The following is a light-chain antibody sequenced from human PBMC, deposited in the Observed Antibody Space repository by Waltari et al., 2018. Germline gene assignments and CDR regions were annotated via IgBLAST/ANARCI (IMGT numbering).Light chain of an antibody. J-gene: IGKJ4*01. CDR2: KAS. CDR3: QQYNSYSLLT. CDR1: QRISNW. Sequence: DIQMTQSPSTLSASVGDRVTIHCRASQRISNWLAWYQQKPGKAPKLLIYKASTLESGVPSRFSGSGSGTEFTLTISSLQPDDFATYYCQQYNSYSLLTFGGGTKVEIK. V-gene: IGKV1-5*03.